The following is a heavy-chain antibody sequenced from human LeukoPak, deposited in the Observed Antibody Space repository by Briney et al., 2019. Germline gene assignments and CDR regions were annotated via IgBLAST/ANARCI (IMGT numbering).Heavy chain of an antibody. CDR3: ARSGGTSGGY. V-gene: IGHV4-30-4*01. Sequence: SGTLSLTCAVSGNSLGIGRFYWGWIRQSPGKGLEWIGFISYSGSTSYKPSLKSRVTVSGDTSQNQFSLKLHSVSAADAAVYYCARSGGTSGGYWGQGTLVIVSS. J-gene: IGHJ4*02. CDR1: GNSLGIGRFY. D-gene: IGHD4-23*01. CDR2: ISYSGST.